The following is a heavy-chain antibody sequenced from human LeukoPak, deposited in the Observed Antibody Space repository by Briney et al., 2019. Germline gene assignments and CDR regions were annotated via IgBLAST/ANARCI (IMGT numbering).Heavy chain of an antibody. Sequence: PSETLSLTCTVSGGSIGTYYWSWIRQPPGKGLELIGYMYDSGSTNYNPPLKSRVTISVDTSKNQFSLRLTSVTAADTAVYYCARHGGSYTFDFWGQGVLVTVSS. V-gene: IGHV4-59*01. CDR3: ARHGGSYTFDF. D-gene: IGHD1-26*01. J-gene: IGHJ4*02. CDR2: MYDSGST. CDR1: GGSIGTYY.